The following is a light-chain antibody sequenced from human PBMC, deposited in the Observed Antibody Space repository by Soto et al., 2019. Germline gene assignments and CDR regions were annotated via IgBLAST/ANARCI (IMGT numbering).Light chain of an antibody. Sequence: EVVLTQSPDTLSLSPGEGATLSCGASESVRSSFLAWYQQKPGQGPRLLIYAASTRATGIPHRFSGSGSGTDFTLIISRLEPEDSAVYFCHQYGNLPPTFGQGTKLEIK. V-gene: IGKV3-20*01. CDR3: HQYGNLPPT. J-gene: IGKJ2*01. CDR2: AAS. CDR1: ESVRSSF.